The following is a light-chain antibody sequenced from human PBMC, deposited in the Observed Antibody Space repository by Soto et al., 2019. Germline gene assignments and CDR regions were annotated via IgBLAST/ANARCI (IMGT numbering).Light chain of an antibody. V-gene: IGKV3-20*01. CDR2: GAS. Sequence: EIVLTQSPATLSLSPGERATLSCRTSQSISRSYLAWYQQKPGQAPRLLIYGASSRATGIPDMFSGSGSGTDFSLTISRLEPEDFAVYYCQQYGSSPPITFGPGTKVDIK. CDR3: QQYGSSPPIT. J-gene: IGKJ3*01. CDR1: QSISRSY.